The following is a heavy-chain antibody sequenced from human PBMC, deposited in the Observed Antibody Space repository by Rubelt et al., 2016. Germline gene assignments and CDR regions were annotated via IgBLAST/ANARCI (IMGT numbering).Heavy chain of an antibody. Sequence: QLVQSGPEVKKPGTSVKVSCKASGGTFSTHAITWVRQAPGHGLQWMGRIIPLLTITDYAENFQGRVTITADTSTNTVYIDLSSLRFEDTAVYYCTKARYHYDSSGYFDAFHVWGEGTMVTVPS. CDR3: TKARYHYDSSGYFDAFHV. J-gene: IGHJ3*01. CDR2: IIPLLTIT. D-gene: IGHD3-22*01. V-gene: IGHV1-69*09. CDR1: GGTFSTHA.